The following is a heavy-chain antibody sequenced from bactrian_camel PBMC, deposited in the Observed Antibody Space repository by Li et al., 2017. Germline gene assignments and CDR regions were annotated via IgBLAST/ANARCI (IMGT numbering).Heavy chain of an antibody. CDR1: GYIRH. V-gene: IGHV3S53*01. CDR2: IDTGVIT. Sequence: QVQLVESGGGPVQAGGSLRLTCQASGYIRHMGWFREAPGKEREGVAQIDTGVITHYAESVKGRFTISRDNAKNTVDLQMTNLQPEDTARYYCAKGAFAHADGTGHAVRGPGTQVTVS. J-gene: IGHJ4*01. D-gene: IGHD3*01.